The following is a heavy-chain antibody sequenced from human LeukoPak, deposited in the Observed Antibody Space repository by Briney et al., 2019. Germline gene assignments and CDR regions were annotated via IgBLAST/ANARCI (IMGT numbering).Heavy chain of an antibody. Sequence: PGGSLRLSCAASGFTFSSYAMSWVRQAPGKGLEWVSAISGSGGSTYYADSVKGRFTISRDNSKNTLYLQMNSLRAEDTAVYYCAKDKMGIAVAGLDAFDIWGQGTMVTVSS. V-gene: IGHV3-23*01. CDR1: GFTFSSYA. J-gene: IGHJ3*02. CDR3: AKDKMGIAVAGLDAFDI. CDR2: ISGSGGST. D-gene: IGHD6-19*01.